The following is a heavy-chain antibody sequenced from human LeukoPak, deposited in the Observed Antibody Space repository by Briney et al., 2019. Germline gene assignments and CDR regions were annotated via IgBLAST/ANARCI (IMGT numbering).Heavy chain of an antibody. Sequence: PSETLSLTCTVSGGSISSYYWSWIRQPPGKGLEWIGYIYYSGSTNYNPSLKSRVTIPVDTSKNQFSLKLSSVTAADTAVYYCARGPLSSGWYYFDYWGQGTLVTVSS. J-gene: IGHJ4*02. D-gene: IGHD6-19*01. CDR2: IYYSGST. CDR3: ARGPLSSGWYYFDY. CDR1: GGSISSYY. V-gene: IGHV4-59*01.